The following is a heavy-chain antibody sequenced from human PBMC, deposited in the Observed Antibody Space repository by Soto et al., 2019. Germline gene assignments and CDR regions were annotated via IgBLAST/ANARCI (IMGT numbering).Heavy chain of an antibody. CDR1: GYIFTGYH. CDR2: INPNSGDT. Sequence: GASVKVSCKASGYIFTGYHIHWVRQAPGRGLEWMGWINPNSGDTEYAQNFQGRVTMTRDTSFNLVYMEMSGLMSDDTAVYYCSRDARGTRGFDEMDIWGQGTTGTVSS. D-gene: IGHD3-9*01. V-gene: IGHV1-2*02. J-gene: IGHJ6*02. CDR3: SRDARGTRGFDEMDI.